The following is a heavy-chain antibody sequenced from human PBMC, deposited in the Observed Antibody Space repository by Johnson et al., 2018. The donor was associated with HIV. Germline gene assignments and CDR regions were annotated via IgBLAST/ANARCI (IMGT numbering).Heavy chain of an antibody. CDR2: INWNGGST. Sequence: VQLVESGGGVVRPGGSLRLSCATSGFTFDDYGMSWVRQVPGKGLEWVSGINWNGGSTGYGDSVKGRFTVSRDNAKNSLYLQMNSLRAEETAFYYCARDMVGGMATMGRDAFGIWGQGTMVTVSS. D-gene: IGHD5-24*01. V-gene: IGHV3-20*04. CDR1: GFTFDDYG. J-gene: IGHJ3*02. CDR3: ARDMVGGMATMGRDAFGI.